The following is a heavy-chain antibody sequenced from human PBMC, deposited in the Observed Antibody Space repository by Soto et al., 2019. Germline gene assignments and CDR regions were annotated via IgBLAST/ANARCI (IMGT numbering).Heavy chain of an antibody. CDR2: ISSSSSYI. CDR1: GFTFSSYS. D-gene: IGHD5-12*01. V-gene: IGHV3-21*01. Sequence: GGSLRLSCAASGFTFSSYSMNWVRQAPGKGLEWVSSISSSSSYIYYADSVKGRFTISRDNAKNSLYLQMNSLRAEDTAVYYCARDNPLGIVATIDAFDIWGQGTMVTVSS. J-gene: IGHJ3*02. CDR3: ARDNPLGIVATIDAFDI.